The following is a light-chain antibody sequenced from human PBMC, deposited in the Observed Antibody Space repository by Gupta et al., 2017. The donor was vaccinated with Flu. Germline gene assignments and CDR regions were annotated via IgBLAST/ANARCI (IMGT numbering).Light chain of an antibody. CDR2: AAS. CDR1: QGISSY. Sequence: AIRMTQSPSSFSASTGDRVTITCRASQGISSYLAWYQQKPGKAPKLLIYAASTLQSGVPSRFSGSGSGTDCTLTISCLQSEDCATYYCQQYDSYPWTFGQGTKVEIK. CDR3: QQYDSYPWT. V-gene: IGKV1-8*01. J-gene: IGKJ1*01.